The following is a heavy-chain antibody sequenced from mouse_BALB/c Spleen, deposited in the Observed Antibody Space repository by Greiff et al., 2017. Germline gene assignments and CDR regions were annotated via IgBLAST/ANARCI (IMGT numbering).Heavy chain of an antibody. CDR2: ISYSGST. CDR3: ARTYYGYDGYAMDY. V-gene: IGHV3-2*02. J-gene: IGHJ4*01. CDR1: GYSITSDYA. D-gene: IGHD2-9*01. Sequence: EVKLLESGPGLVKPSQSLSLTCTVTGYSITSDYAWNWIRQFPGNKLEWMGYISYSGSTSYNPSLKSRISITRDTSKNQFFLQLNSVTTEDTATYYCARTYYGYDGYAMDYWGQGTSVTVSS.